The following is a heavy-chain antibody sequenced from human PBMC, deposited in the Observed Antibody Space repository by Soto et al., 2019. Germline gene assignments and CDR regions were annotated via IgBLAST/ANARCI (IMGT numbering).Heavy chain of an antibody. Sequence: GESLKISCKGSGYSFTSYWISWVRQMPGKGLEWMGRIDPSDSYTNYSPSIQGHVTISVDKSINTAYLQWSSLKASDSAMYYCARRGAQCGELLAFTDNWLDPWGQGTLVTVSS. J-gene: IGHJ5*02. CDR3: ARRGAQCGELLAFTDNWLDP. V-gene: IGHV5-10-1*01. D-gene: IGHD3-10*01. CDR2: IDPSDSYT. CDR1: GYSFTSYW.